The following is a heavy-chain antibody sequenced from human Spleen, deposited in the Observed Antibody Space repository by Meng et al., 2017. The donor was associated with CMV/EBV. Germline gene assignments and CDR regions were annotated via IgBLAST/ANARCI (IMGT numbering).Heavy chain of an antibody. D-gene: IGHD3-22*01. CDR1: GDSINKNNY. Sequence: SETLSLTCTVSGDSINKNNYWSWVRQPPGKGLEWIGEISHIGITKYTPSLKSRVTISVDTSKNHFSLNLTSVTAADTAVYYCARKDYYDISGHAFDIWGQGTMVTVSS. J-gene: IGHJ3*02. V-gene: IGHV4-4*02. CDR3: ARKDYYDISGHAFDI. CDR2: ISHIGIT.